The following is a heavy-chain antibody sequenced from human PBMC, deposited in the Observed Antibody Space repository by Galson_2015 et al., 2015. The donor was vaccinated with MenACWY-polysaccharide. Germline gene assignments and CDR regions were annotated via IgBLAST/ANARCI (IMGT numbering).Heavy chain of an antibody. CDR3: TKAGAGCCRGSNCDFNWVDP. D-gene: IGHD7-27*01. V-gene: IGHV3-74*01. CDR2: INGDGSAT. J-gene: IGHJ5*02. CDR1: GFSFNTYW. Sequence: SLRLSCAASGFSFNTYWMHWVRHAPGKGLVWVSRINGDGSATGYADSVRGRFTISRDNAKNTLYLEMNSLRAEDTAVYYCTKAGAGCCRGSNCDFNWVDPWGQGALVSVSS.